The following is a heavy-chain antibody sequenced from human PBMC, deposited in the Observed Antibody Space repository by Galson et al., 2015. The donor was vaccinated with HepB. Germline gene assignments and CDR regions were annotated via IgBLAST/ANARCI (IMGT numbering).Heavy chain of an antibody. CDR1: GGSISSYY. J-gene: IGHJ4*02. Sequence: SETLSLTCTVSGGSISSYYWSWIRLPPGKGLERIGYIYYSGSTNYHPSLKSRVTISVDTSKNQFSLQLSSVTAADTAVYYCASLTNRRTVYWGQGALVTVSS. D-gene: IGHD3-9*01. CDR3: ASLTNRRTVY. CDR2: IYYSGST. V-gene: IGHV4-59*01.